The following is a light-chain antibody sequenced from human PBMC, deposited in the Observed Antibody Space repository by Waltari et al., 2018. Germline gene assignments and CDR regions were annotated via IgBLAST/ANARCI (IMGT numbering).Light chain of an antibody. J-gene: IGLJ1*01. Sequence: QSALTQPASVSGSPGQSITISCTGTSSDVGASDFVPWYQQHPGKAPKLLIYAVTSRPSGISDHFSGSTSGNTASLTISGLQTEDEADYYCSSYTSSSTYVFGTGTKVTVL. CDR1: SSDVGASDF. CDR3: SSYTSSSTYV. CDR2: AVT. V-gene: IGLV2-14*03.